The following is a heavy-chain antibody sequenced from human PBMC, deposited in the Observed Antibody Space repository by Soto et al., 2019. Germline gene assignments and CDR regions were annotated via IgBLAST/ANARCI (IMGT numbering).Heavy chain of an antibody. V-gene: IGHV3-23*01. J-gene: IGHJ4*02. D-gene: IGHD3-10*01. CDR1: GFTFSSYA. CDR2: ISGSGGST. CDR3: AKAEGYGSGSPSDY. Sequence: PGGSLRLSCAASGFTFSSYAMSWVRQAPGKGLEWVSTISGSGGSTYYADSVKGRFTISRDNSKNTLYLQMNSLRAEDTAVYYCAKAEGYGSGSPSDYWGQGTLVTVSS.